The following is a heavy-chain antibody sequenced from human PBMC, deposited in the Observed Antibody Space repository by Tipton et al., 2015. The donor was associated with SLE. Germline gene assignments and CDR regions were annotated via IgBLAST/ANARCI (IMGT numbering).Heavy chain of an antibody. CDR2: ISISGRTT. J-gene: IGHJ4*02. CDR1: GFIFENYE. CDR3: ASRLMTVP. V-gene: IGHV3-48*03. Sequence: SLRLSCVASGFIFENYEFNWVRQTPGRGLGWVSYISISGRTTYYADSVTGRFTISRDNDKNSLYLDMDSLRVEDMAVYFCASRLMTVPWGQGTSVTVSS. D-gene: IGHD4-17*01.